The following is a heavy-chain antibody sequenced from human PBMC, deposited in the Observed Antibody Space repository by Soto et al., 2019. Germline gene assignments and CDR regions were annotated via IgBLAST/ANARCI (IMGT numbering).Heavy chain of an antibody. V-gene: IGHV1-69*13. D-gene: IGHD2-2*01. CDR3: ARAHTNKDIVVINRFDP. CDR2: IIPIFGTA. Sequence: ASVKVSCKASGGTFSSYAISWVRQAPGQGLEWMGGIIPIFGTANYAQKFQGRVTITADESTSTAYMELSSLRSEDTAVYYCARAHTNKDIVVINRFDPWGQGTLVTVSS. CDR1: GGTFSSYA. J-gene: IGHJ5*02.